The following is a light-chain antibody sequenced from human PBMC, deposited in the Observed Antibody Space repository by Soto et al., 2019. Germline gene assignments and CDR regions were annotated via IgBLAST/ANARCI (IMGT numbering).Light chain of an antibody. CDR1: SSDVGAYDY. CDR2: EVS. J-gene: IGLJ1*01. V-gene: IGLV2-14*01. CDR3: SSYTTSSTYV. Sequence: QSALTQPASVSGSPGQSITISCTGTSSDVGAYDYVSWYQQHPGRVPKVLIFEVSDRPSGVSNRFSGSKSGNTAFLTISGLQAEDEADYYCSSYTTSSTYVFGSGTKLTVL.